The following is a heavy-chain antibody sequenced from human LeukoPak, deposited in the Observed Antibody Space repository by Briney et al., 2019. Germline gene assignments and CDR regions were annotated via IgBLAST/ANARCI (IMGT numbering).Heavy chain of an antibody. CDR1: GFTFTSYA. J-gene: IGHJ4*02. D-gene: IGHD1-26*01. V-gene: IGHV3-30*04. CDR2: ISHDGSNN. Sequence: GGSLRLSCAASGFTFTSYAMHWVRQAPGKGLEWVALISHDGSNNDYGDSVKGRFTISRDNSKNTLYLQMNSLKPEDTAVYYCAREGVVGAILGYWGQGSLVTVSP. CDR3: AREGVVGAILGY.